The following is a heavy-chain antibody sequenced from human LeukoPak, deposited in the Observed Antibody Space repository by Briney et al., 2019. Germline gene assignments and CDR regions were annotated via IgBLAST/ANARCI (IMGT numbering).Heavy chain of an antibody. CDR1: GFTFSSYA. Sequence: GGSLRLSCAASGFTFSSYAMHWVRQAPGKGLEWVAVISYDGSNKYYADSVKGRFTISRDNSKNTLYLQMNSLRAEDTAVYYCARDDRPAPYYYGSGSYGCYYYYYMDVWGKGTTVTVSS. D-gene: IGHD3-10*01. CDR2: ISYDGSNK. CDR3: ARDDRPAPYYYGSGSYGCYYYYYMDV. V-gene: IGHV3-30*04. J-gene: IGHJ6*03.